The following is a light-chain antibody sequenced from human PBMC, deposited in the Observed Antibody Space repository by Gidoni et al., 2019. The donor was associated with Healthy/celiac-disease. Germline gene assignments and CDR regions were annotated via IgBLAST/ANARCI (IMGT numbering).Light chain of an antibody. CDR3: QQYGSSPHT. J-gene: IGKJ2*01. CDR2: GAS. Sequence: EIVLTHSPGTLSCSPGERATLSCRASQSVSSSYLAWYQQKPGQAPRLLIYGASSRATGIPDRFSGSGSGTDFTLTISRLEPEDFAVYYCQQYGSSPHTFXQXTKLEIK. V-gene: IGKV3-20*01. CDR1: QSVSSSY.